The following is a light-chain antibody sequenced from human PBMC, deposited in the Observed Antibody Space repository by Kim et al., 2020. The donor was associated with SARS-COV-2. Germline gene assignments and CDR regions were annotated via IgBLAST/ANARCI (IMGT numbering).Light chain of an antibody. Sequence: ASGGDKVTITCRASQGIINYLAWYQQKPGKAPKLLIYATSTLQAGVPTLFRGSRSGTDFTLIITRLQPEDVATYYCQKYDSAPWTFGQGTKVEVK. CDR1: QGIINY. CDR3: QKYDSAPWT. CDR2: ATS. J-gene: IGKJ1*01. V-gene: IGKV1-27*01.